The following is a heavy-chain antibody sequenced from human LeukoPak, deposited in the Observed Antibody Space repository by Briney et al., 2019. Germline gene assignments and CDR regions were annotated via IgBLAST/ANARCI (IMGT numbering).Heavy chain of an antibody. Sequence: SETLSLTRTAPGGSISSYYWTWIRQPAGKGLEWIGRIYASGSTNYNPSLKSRVTMSVDTSKNQFSLKLTSVTAADTAVYYCAREYSSSSGKNAFDIWGQGTLVTVSS. D-gene: IGHD6-6*01. CDR3: AREYSSSSGKNAFDI. CDR1: GGSISSYY. CDR2: IYASGST. V-gene: IGHV4-4*07. J-gene: IGHJ3*02.